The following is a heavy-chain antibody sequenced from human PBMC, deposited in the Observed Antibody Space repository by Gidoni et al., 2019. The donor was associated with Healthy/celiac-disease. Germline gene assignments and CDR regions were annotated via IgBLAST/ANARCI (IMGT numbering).Heavy chain of an antibody. CDR2: IKSKTDGGTT. D-gene: IGHD2-15*01. CDR3: TTLLHCSGGSCYSD. V-gene: IGHV3-15*01. J-gene: IGHJ4*02. CDR1: GFTFGNAW. Sequence: EVQLVESGGGLVKPGGSLRLPCAASGFTFGNAWRSWVRQAPGKGLEWVGRIKSKTDGGTTDYAAPVKGRFTISRDDSKNTLYLQMNSLKTEDTAVFYCTTLLHCSGGSCYSDWGQGTLVTVSS.